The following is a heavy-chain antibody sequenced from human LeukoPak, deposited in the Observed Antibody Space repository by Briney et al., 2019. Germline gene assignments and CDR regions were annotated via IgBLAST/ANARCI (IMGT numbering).Heavy chain of an antibody. CDR3: ARIPQRVPHNWFDP. J-gene: IGHJ5*02. CDR1: GYTFTSYD. Sequence: ASVKVSCKASGYTFTSYDINWVRQATGQGLEWMGWMNPHSGNAGYAQKFQGRVTMTRDTSISTVYMELSSLTSDDTAVYYCARIPQRVPHNWFDPWGQGTLVTVSS. CDR2: MNPHSGNA. D-gene: IGHD1-1*01. V-gene: IGHV1-8*01.